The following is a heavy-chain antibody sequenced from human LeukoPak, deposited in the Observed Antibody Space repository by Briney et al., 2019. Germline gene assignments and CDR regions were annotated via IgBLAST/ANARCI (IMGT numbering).Heavy chain of an antibody. CDR1: GFTFDSYA. CDR3: ARPQGISVVGIDY. D-gene: IGHD2-15*01. J-gene: IGHJ4*02. V-gene: IGHV3-30*04. Sequence: GGSLRLSCAASGFTFDSYAIHWVRQAPGKGLEWVAVISYDGSNKYYADSVKGRFTISRDNAKNTLYLQMNSLRAEDTAVYYYARPQGISVVGIDYWGQGTLVTVPS. CDR2: ISYDGSNK.